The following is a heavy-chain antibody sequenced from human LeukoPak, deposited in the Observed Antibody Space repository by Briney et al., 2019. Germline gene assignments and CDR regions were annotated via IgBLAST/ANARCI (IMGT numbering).Heavy chain of an antibody. D-gene: IGHD4-23*01. V-gene: IGHV3-33*01. CDR1: GVTFSRYG. Sequence: GGSLRLSCEVSGVTFSRYGTHWVRQAPGKGLEWVAVIWFDGSRKYYPDSVHGRFTISRDNSKNTVFLQMNSLRAEDTAVYYCARDNSVIDAFDIWGQGTMVTVSS. CDR2: IWFDGSRK. J-gene: IGHJ3*02. CDR3: ARDNSVIDAFDI.